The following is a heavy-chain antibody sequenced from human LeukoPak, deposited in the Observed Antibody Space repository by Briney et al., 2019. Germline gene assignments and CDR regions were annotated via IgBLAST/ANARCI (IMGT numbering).Heavy chain of an antibody. J-gene: IGHJ4*02. D-gene: IGHD6-6*01. V-gene: IGHV1-24*01. CDR2: FDPEDGET. Sequence: ASVKVSCKVSGYTLTELSMHWVRQAPGKGLEGMGGFDPEDGETIYAQKFQGRVTMTEDTSTDTAFMELSSLRSEDTAVYYCATDLRSYSSSVLWGQGTLVTVSS. CDR3: ATDLRSYSSSVL. CDR1: GYTLTELS.